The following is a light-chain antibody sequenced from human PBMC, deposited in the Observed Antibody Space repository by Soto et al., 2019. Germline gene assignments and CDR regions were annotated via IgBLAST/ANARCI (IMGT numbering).Light chain of an antibody. V-gene: IGKV1-6*01. J-gene: IGKJ1*01. Sequence: AIQMTQSPSSLSASVGDRVTITCRASQGIRNELGWYQQRPGKAPKLLIYAASTLESGVPSRFSASGSGTDFTLTISSLRPEDFATYYYLQDYNYPRTFGQGTKVEIK. CDR3: LQDYNYPRT. CDR2: AAS. CDR1: QGIRNE.